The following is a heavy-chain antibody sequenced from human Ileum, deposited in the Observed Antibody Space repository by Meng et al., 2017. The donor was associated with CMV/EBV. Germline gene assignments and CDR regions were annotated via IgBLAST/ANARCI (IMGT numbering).Heavy chain of an antibody. CDR1: GGSISSGGYY. CDR2: IYYSGST. D-gene: IGHD1-26*01. CDR3: ARADLGAAPFDY. J-gene: IGHJ4*02. V-gene: IGHV4-30-4*01. Sequence: CAVSGGSISSGGYYWSWIRQPPGKGLEWIGYIYYSGSTYYNPSLKSRVTISVDTSKNQFSLKLSSVTAADTAVYYCARADLGAAPFDYWGQETLVTVSS.